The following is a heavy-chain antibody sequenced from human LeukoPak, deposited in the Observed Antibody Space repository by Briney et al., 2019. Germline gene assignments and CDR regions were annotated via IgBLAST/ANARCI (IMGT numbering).Heavy chain of an antibody. CDR1: GFTFNDYS. CDR3: ARALYSSSWYEH. V-gene: IGHV4-59*01. CDR2: IYYSGST. D-gene: IGHD6-13*01. J-gene: IGHJ5*02. Sequence: GSLRLSCAASGFTFNDYSMNWVRQAPGKGLEWIGYIYYSGSTNYNPSLKSRVTISVDTSKNQFSLKLSSVTAADTAVYYCARALYSSSWYEHWGQGTLVTVSS.